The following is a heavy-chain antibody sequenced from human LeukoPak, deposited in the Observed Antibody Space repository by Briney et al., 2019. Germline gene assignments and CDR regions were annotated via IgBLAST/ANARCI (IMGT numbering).Heavy chain of an antibody. Sequence: ASVKVSCKASGYTFTGYYMHWVRQAPGQGLEWMGWINPNSGGTNYAQKFQGRVTMTRDTSIGTAYMELSRLRSDDTAVYYCARKSLGYCSSTSCYGSMDVWGKGTTVTVSS. CDR3: ARKSLGYCSSTSCYGSMDV. CDR1: GYTFTGYY. V-gene: IGHV1-2*02. J-gene: IGHJ6*03. CDR2: INPNSGGT. D-gene: IGHD2-2*01.